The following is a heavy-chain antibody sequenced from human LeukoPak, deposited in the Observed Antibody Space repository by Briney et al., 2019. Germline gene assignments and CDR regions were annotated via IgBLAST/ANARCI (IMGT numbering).Heavy chain of an antibody. Sequence: GGSLRLSCAASGFTFSSYEMSWVRQAPGKGLEWVANIKEDGRETYYLDSVKGRFTISRDNAKNSLDLQMNSLRVEDTAIYYCARGQNVRPSAFFDSWGQGTLVTVSS. CDR3: ARGQNVRPSAFFDS. CDR2: IKEDGRET. J-gene: IGHJ4*02. CDR1: GFTFSSYE. D-gene: IGHD6-6*01. V-gene: IGHV3-7*01.